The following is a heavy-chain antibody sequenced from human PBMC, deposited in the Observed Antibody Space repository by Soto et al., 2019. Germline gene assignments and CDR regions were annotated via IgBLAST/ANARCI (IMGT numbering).Heavy chain of an antibody. CDR2: ISWNSGSI. D-gene: IGHD3-10*01. Sequence: PGGSLRLSCAASGFTFDDYAMHWLRQAPGKGLEWVSGISWNSGSIGYADSVKGRFTISRDNAKNSLYLQMNSLRAEDTALYYCAKDIQPMVRGVIHYYYYYGMDVWGQGTTVTVSS. CDR1: GFTFDDYA. CDR3: AKDIQPMVRGVIHYYYYYGMDV. J-gene: IGHJ6*02. V-gene: IGHV3-9*01.